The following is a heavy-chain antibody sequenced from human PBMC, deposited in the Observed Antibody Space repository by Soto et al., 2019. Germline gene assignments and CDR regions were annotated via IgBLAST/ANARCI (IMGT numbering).Heavy chain of an antibody. D-gene: IGHD6-13*01. V-gene: IGHV4-34*01. Sequence: PPETLSLTCAVYGGSFSGYYWSWIRQPPGKGLEWIGEINHSGSTNYNPSLKSRVTISVDTSKNQFSLKLSSVTAADTAVYYCARATSAAALYGMDVWGQGTTVTVSS. J-gene: IGHJ6*02. CDR1: GGSFSGYY. CDR2: INHSGST. CDR3: ARATSAAALYGMDV.